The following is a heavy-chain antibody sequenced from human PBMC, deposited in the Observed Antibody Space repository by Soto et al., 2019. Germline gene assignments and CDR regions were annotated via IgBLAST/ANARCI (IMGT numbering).Heavy chain of an antibody. D-gene: IGHD4-17*01. CDR2: IYYSGST. CDR3: AEHDYGDRFDY. CDR1: GGSISSYY. Sequence: PSETLSLTCTVSGGSISSYYWSWIRQPPGKGLEWIGYIYYSGSTNYNPSLKSRVTISVDTSKNQFSLKLSSVTAADTAVYYCAEHDYGDRFDYWGQGTLVTVSS. V-gene: IGHV4-59*08. J-gene: IGHJ4*02.